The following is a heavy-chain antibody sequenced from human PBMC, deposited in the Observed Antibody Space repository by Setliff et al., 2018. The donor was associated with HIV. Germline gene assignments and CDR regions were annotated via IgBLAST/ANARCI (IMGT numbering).Heavy chain of an antibody. D-gene: IGHD6-19*01. CDR3: ATSPYSSGCMVLVGDYYYYCIDV. CDR1: GFTFSSYS. V-gene: IGHV3-21*01. CDR2: ISRSSSYT. J-gene: IGHJ6*02. Sequence: PGGSLRLSCAASGFTFSSYSMNWVRQAPGKGLEWVSYISRSSSYTHYADSVKGRFTITRDNSKNTLYLQMNSRSAEHTAVYYYATSPYSSGCMVLVGDYYYYCIDVWGQGTTVTVSS.